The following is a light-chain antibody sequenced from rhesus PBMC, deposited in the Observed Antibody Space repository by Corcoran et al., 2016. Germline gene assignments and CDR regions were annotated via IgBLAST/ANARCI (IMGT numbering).Light chain of an antibody. CDR1: QGISSW. V-gene: IGKV1-21*01. CDR3: QQYKSAPLT. CDR2: KAS. J-gene: IGKJ4*01. Sequence: DIQMTQSPSSLSASVGDRVTITCRASQGISSWLAWYQQKPGNAPKLLIYKASSLQSGVPSRFSGRGSGTEFTLTISSLQPEDFATYYCQQYKSAPLTFGGGTKVEIK.